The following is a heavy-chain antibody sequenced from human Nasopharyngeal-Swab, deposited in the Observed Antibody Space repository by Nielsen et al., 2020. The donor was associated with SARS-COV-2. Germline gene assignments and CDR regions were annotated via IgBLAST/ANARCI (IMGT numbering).Heavy chain of an antibody. CDR1: GFTFSNYG. J-gene: IGHJ5*01. CDR3: ARASRGWS. Sequence: GESLKISCAASGFTFSNYGMHWVRQAPGKGLEWVALLSFHATHKYYGDSARGRFTISRDNSKNTLYLQMEGLRAEDTAVYYCARASRGWSWGQGTLVTVSS. CDR2: LSFHATHK. D-gene: IGHD6-19*01. V-gene: IGHV3-30*04.